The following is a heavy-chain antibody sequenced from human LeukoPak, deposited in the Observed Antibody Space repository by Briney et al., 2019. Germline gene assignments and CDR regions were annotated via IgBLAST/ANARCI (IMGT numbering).Heavy chain of an antibody. Sequence: PGGPLRLSCAASGYTFSSYSMNWVRKAPGKGLEWVSSISSSSSHIYYADSVKGRFTISRGNAKNSLYLQMNSLRAEDTSVYYCATWAGAAADFSGPFDDWGQGTLVTVSS. D-gene: IGHD6-13*01. J-gene: IGHJ5*02. CDR2: ISSSSSHI. CDR1: GYTFSSYS. V-gene: IGHV3-21*01. CDR3: ATWAGAAADFSGPFDD.